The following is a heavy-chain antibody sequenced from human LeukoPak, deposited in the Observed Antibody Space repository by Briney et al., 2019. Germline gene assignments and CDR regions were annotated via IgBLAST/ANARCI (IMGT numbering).Heavy chain of an antibody. CDR3: AREAGTGYFQH. CDR2: IYYNGST. Sequence: SETLSLTCTVSGGSISSFYWSWIRQPPGKGLEWIGYIYYNGSTNYNPSLESRVTISVDTSKNQFSLKLTSVTAADTAVYYCAREAGTGYFQHWGQGTLVTVSS. V-gene: IGHV4-59*01. D-gene: IGHD6-13*01. CDR1: GGSISSFY. J-gene: IGHJ1*01.